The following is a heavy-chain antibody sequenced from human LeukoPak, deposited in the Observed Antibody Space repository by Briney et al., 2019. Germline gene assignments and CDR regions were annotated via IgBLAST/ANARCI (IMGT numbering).Heavy chain of an antibody. J-gene: IGHJ4*02. CDR1: GYTFSDYY. V-gene: IGHV1-2*02. D-gene: IGHD6-25*01. CDR2: INPNSGGT. Sequence: ASVRVSCKASGYTFSDYYIHWVRQAPGQGLEWMGWINPNSGGTHYAQKFQGRVTMTRDTSISTAYMELSRLRSDDTAVYYCARMGWAAPRVHFDSWGQGTLLTVSS. CDR3: ARMGWAAPRVHFDS.